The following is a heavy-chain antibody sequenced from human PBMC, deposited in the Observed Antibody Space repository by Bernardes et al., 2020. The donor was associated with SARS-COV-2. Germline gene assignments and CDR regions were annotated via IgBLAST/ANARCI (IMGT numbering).Heavy chain of an antibody. J-gene: IGHJ4*02. D-gene: IGHD3-3*01. CDR3: ARGDSTDYDFWSGYSQPQGYFDY. V-gene: IGHV4-34*01. Sequence: SETLSLTCAVYGGSFSGYYWSWIRQPPGKGLEWIGEINHSGSTNYNPSLKSRVTISVDTSKNQFSLKLSSVTAADTAVYYCARGDSTDYDFWSGYSQPQGYFDYWGQGTLVTVSS. CDR2: INHSGST. CDR1: GGSFSGYY.